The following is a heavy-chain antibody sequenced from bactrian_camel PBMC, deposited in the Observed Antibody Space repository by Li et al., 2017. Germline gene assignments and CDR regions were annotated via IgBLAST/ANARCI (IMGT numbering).Heavy chain of an antibody. V-gene: IGHV3S1*01. J-gene: IGHJ7*01. D-gene: IGHD4*01. Sequence: VQLVESGGGLVQPGGSLRLSCAASGFTFSSYYMSWVRQAPGKGLEWVSGINTGGISTYYADSVKGRFTISRDNAKNTLALLLNSLKTEDTAIYYCAKDDTQLPAYYPDYDVGNYGLDHWGKGTQVTVS. CDR2: INTGGIST. CDR1: GFTFSSYY.